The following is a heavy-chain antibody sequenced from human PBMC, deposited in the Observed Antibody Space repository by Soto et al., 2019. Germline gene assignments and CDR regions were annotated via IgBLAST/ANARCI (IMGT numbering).Heavy chain of an antibody. Sequence: EVQLLESGGGLVQPGGSLRLSCAASGFTFSTHAMIWVRQAPGKGLNWVSTVDVGGGSTYYTDSVKGRFTVSRDNSKNTVYLQQNTLRAEDTAIYFCAGDSGPAGGGAGDIWGQGTMVTVSS. V-gene: IGHV3-23*01. CDR3: AGDSGPAGGGAGDI. D-gene: IGHD6-19*01. CDR1: GFTFSTHA. J-gene: IGHJ3*02. CDR2: VDVGGGST.